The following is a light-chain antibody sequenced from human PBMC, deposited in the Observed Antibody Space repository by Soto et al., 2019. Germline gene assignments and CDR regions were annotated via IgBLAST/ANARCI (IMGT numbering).Light chain of an antibody. V-gene: IGKV3-15*01. CDR1: QSVSSN. Sequence: EIVMTQSPATLSVSPGERATLSCRASQSVSSNLAWYQQKPGQAPRLLIYGASTRATGIPARFSGSGSGTEFTLTISSLQSEDFAVYYCQQYNNWPRATFGGGTKVDI. CDR2: GAS. J-gene: IGKJ4*01. CDR3: QQYNNWPRAT.